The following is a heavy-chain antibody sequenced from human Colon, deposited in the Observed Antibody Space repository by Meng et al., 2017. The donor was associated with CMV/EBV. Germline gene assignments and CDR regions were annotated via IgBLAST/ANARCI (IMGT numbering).Heavy chain of an antibody. J-gene: IGHJ6*02. Sequence: SVKVSCKASGGTFSSYSISWVRQAPGQGLEWMGGIIPIFGTANYAQKFQGRVTITTDESTSTAYMELSSLRSEDTAVYYCALAGGGSTSCCGRWSHYYGMDVWGQGTTVTVSS. CDR2: IIPIFGTA. D-gene: IGHD2-2*01. CDR3: ALAGGGSTSCCGRWSHYYGMDV. V-gene: IGHV1-69*05. CDR1: GGTFSSYS.